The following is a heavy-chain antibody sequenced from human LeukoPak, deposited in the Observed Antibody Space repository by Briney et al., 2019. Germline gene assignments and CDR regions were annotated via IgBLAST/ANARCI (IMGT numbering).Heavy chain of an antibody. CDR3: ARVFLPQRKSYSSGWYWGTYYYYYMDV. CDR1: GGSISSSSYY. Sequence: SETLSLTCTVSGGSISSSSYYWGWIRQPPGKGLEWIGSIYYSGSTYYNPSLKSRVTISVDTSKNQFSLKLSSVTAADTAVYYCARVFLPQRKSYSSGWYWGTYYYYYMDVWGEGTTVTVSS. V-gene: IGHV4-39*07. CDR2: IYYSGST. J-gene: IGHJ6*03. D-gene: IGHD6-19*01.